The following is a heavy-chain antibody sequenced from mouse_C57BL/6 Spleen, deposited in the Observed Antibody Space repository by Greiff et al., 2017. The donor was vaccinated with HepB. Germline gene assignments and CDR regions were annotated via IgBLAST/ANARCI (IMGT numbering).Heavy chain of an antibody. CDR2: IDPSDSYT. D-gene: IGHD2-4*01. V-gene: IGHV1-69*01. Sequence: QVQLQQPGAELVMPGASVKLSCKASGYTFTSYWMHWVKQRPGQSLEWIGEIDPSDSYTNYNQKFKGKSTLTVDKSSSTAYMQLSSLTSEDSAVYYCAVLRRGFAYWGQGTLVTVSA. CDR1: GYTFTSYW. CDR3: AVLRRGFAY. J-gene: IGHJ3*01.